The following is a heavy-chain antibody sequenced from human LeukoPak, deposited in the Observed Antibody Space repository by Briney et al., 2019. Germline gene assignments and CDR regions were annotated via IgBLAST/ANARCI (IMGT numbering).Heavy chain of an antibody. J-gene: IGHJ4*02. CDR1: EFTFSRLW. Sequence: PGGSLRLSCVASEFTFSRLWMSWVRQAPGKGLEWVAVISYDGSNKYYADSVKGRFTISRDNSKNTLYLQMNSLRAEDTAVYYCARGFLAVATILDYWGQGTLVTVSS. CDR3: ARGFLAVATILDY. D-gene: IGHD5-12*01. V-gene: IGHV3-30*03. CDR2: ISYDGSNK.